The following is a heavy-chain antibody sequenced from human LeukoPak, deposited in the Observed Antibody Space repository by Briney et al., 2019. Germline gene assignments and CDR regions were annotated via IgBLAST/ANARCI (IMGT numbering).Heavy chain of an antibody. Sequence: GGSLRLSCAPSGFTFSSDAMYSVRQAPGKGLEWGSGIFGSGGSTHYADSVKSRFTISRDNSKNTVYLQMNSLRAEDTAAYYCAKTTTGYSSGRFPGWPVDYWGQGTLVTVSS. CDR1: GFTFSSDA. D-gene: IGHD6-19*01. CDR2: IFGSGGST. CDR3: AKTTTGYSSGRFPGWPVDY. V-gene: IGHV3-23*01. J-gene: IGHJ4*02.